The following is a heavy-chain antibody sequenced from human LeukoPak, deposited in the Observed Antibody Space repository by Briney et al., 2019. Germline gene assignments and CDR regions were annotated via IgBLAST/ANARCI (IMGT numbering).Heavy chain of an antibody. J-gene: IGHJ6*03. V-gene: IGHV1-46*01. CDR3: ASETGDTAMAYRPPHYMDV. CDR2: INPSGGST. CDR1: GYTFTSYY. Sequence: ASVKVSCKASGYTFTSYYMHWVRQAPGHGLEWMGIINPSGGSTSYAQKFQGRVTMTRDTSTSTVYMQLSSLRSEDTAVYYCASETGDTAMAYRPPHYMDVWGKGTTVTVSS. D-gene: IGHD5-18*01.